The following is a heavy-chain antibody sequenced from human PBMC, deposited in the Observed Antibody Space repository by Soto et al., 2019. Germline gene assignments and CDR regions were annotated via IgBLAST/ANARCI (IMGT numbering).Heavy chain of an antibody. V-gene: IGHV4-39*01. D-gene: IGHD6-19*01. J-gene: IGHJ4*02. CDR3: SRIAVSGTRTGFDY. Sequence: PSETLSLTCSVSGGSISNSSYLWDWVRQPPGKGLQWIGSVSHIGSTNYNPSLKSRLTISVGTSKTQSSLRLDSVTAADTAVYYCSRIAVSGTRTGFDYWGQGILVTVSS. CDR2: VSHIGST. CDR1: GGSISNSSYL.